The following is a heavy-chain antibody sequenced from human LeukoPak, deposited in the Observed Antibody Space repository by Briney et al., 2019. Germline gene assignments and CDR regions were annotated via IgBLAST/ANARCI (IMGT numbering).Heavy chain of an antibody. V-gene: IGHV3-9*01. D-gene: IGHD6-13*01. Sequence: GGSLRLSCAASGFTFDDYAMHWVRQAPGKGLEWVSGISWNSGSIGYADSVKGRFTISRDNAKNSLYLQMNSLRAEDTALYYCAKDSFSSSWEVSFDYWGQGTLVTVSS. CDR2: ISWNSGSI. J-gene: IGHJ4*02. CDR1: GFTFDDYA. CDR3: AKDSFSSSWEVSFDY.